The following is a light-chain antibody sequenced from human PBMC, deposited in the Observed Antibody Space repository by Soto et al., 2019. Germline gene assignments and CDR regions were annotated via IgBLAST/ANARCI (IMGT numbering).Light chain of an antibody. CDR2: AAS. CDR1: QGISTY. Sequence: DIQMTQSPSSLSESAGDRVTITCRASQGISTYLNWYQQKPGKAPKLLIYAASSLQSGVPSRFSGSGSETDFTLTISSLQPEDFATYSCQQSYSTPLTFGGGTKVDIK. V-gene: IGKV1-39*01. J-gene: IGKJ4*01. CDR3: QQSYSTPLT.